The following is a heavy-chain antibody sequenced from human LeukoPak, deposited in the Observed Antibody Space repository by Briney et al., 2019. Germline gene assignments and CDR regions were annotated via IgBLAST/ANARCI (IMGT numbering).Heavy chain of an antibody. CDR1: GYTFTGYY. V-gene: IGHV1-2*02. J-gene: IGHJ5*02. CDR2: INPKSGGT. Sequence: ASVKVSCKASGYTFTGYYMHWVRQAPGQGLEWMGWINPKSGGTNFAQKFQGRVTMTTDTSISTAYMELSRLSSDDTAVYFCARGHSSGWPNWFDPWGQGTLVTVSS. CDR3: ARGHSSGWPNWFDP. D-gene: IGHD6-19*01.